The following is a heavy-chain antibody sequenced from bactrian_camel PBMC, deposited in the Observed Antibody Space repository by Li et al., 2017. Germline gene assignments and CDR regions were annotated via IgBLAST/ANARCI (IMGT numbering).Heavy chain of an antibody. Sequence: VQLVESGGGLVQPGGSLRLSCAASGFTFSRYSLSWVRQAPGMGLEWVSTIEHGAGETYYPASLKGRFTISRDVTKNTAYLQMNSLKPEDSAIYYCAADYLSADRGPTYCGGVTTAGYKYWGQGTQVTVS. CDR3: AADYLSADRGPTYCGGVTTAGYKY. J-gene: IGHJ4*01. CDR1: GFTFSRYS. CDR2: IEHGAGET. V-gene: IGHV3S40*01. D-gene: IGHD3*01.